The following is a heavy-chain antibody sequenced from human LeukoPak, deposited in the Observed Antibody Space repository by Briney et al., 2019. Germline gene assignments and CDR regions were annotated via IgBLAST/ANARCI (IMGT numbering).Heavy chain of an antibody. J-gene: IGHJ3*02. Sequence: GGSLRLSCAASGFMFSTYTINWVRQAPGKGLEWVSSISSSSSYIYYADSVKGRFTISRDNAKNSLYLQMNSLRAEDTAVYYCARAQSSSWVRDAFDIWGQGTMVTVSS. D-gene: IGHD6-13*01. CDR2: ISSSSSYI. V-gene: IGHV3-21*01. CDR1: GFMFSTYT. CDR3: ARAQSSSWVRDAFDI.